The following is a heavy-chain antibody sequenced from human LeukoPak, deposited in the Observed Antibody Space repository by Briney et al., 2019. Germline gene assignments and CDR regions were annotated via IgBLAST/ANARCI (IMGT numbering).Heavy chain of an antibody. CDR3: AAAPILRGEGGEHYKYCMDV. J-gene: IGHJ6*02. D-gene: IGHD2-2*02. Sequence: SETLSLTCGVSVGSINSGNWWTWVRQSPGKGLEWIVVIHRNRTRNYNPSLKSRVTISADTFKNHFSLIVTSLPAADTAVYYCAAAPILRGEGGEHYKYCMDVWGQGTTVIV. CDR2: IHRNRTR. CDR1: VGSINSGNW. V-gene: IGHV4/OR15-8*01.